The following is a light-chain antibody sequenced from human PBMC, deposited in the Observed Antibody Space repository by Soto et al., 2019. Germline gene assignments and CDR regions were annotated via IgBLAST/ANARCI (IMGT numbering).Light chain of an antibody. CDR1: SSNIGSNT. Sequence: QSVLTQPPSASGTPGQRVTISCSGSSSNIGSNTVNWYQHLPGTAPKLLMYSNNQRPSGVPDRFSGSKSGTSASLAISGLQSEDEADYYCAAWDDSLNGVVFGGGTKLTVL. J-gene: IGLJ2*01. CDR2: SNN. V-gene: IGLV1-44*01. CDR3: AAWDDSLNGVV.